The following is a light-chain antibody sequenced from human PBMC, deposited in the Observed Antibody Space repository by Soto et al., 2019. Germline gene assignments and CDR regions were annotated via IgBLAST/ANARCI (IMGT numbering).Light chain of an antibody. CDR2: DVS. Sequence: QSVLTQPASVSGSPGQSITISCTGTNSDVGGYNYVAWYQQHAGRAPKLMMYDVSNRPSGISNRFSGSKSGNTASLTISGLQAEDEADYYCSSDAGSSTVFGTGTKVTVL. V-gene: IGLV2-14*01. CDR1: NSDVGGYNY. CDR3: SSDAGSSTV. J-gene: IGLJ1*01.